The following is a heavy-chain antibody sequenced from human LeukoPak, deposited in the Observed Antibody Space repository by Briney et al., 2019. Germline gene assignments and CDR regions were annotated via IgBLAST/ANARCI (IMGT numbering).Heavy chain of an antibody. CDR2: ISGSGGST. V-gene: IGHV3-23*01. D-gene: IGHD6-13*01. CDR1: GFTFSSYA. Sequence: GASLRLSCAASGFTFSSYAMSWVRQAPGKGLELVSAISGSGGSTYYADSVKGRFTISRDNSKNTLYLQMNSLRAEDTAVYYCAKASSSWFDYYYGMDVWGQGTTVTVSS. J-gene: IGHJ6*02. CDR3: AKASSSWFDYYYGMDV.